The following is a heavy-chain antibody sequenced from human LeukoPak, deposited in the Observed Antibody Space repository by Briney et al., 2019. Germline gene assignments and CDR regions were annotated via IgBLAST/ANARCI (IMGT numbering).Heavy chain of an antibody. Sequence: ASGSVSCKASGYTFTRYYMHWGRRAPGQGLEWMGWFKLNSGGTNYAQKFQGRVTMTRDTSISTTYLDLNRVGSDDTAVYYCARVEVVSQLLFPIRAPGYNWFDPWGQGTLVTVSS. CDR3: ARVEVVSQLLFPIRAPGYNWFDP. D-gene: IGHD2-2*01. CDR2: FKLNSGGT. J-gene: IGHJ5*02. V-gene: IGHV1-2*02. CDR1: GYTFTRYY.